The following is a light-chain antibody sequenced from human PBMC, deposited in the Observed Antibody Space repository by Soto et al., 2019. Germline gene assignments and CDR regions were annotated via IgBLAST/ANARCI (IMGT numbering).Light chain of an antibody. CDR2: GAS. J-gene: IGKJ5*01. CDR1: QSVSSSY. CDR3: QQYGSSIT. Sequence: EIVLTQSPGTLSLSPGEIATRSCRASQSVSSSYLAWYQQKPGQAPRLLIYGASSRATGIPDRFSGSGSGTDFTLTIRRLEPEEFAVYYCQQYGSSITFGQGTRLE. V-gene: IGKV3-20*01.